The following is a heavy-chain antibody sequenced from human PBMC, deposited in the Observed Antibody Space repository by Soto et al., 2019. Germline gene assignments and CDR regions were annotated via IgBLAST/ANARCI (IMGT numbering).Heavy chain of an antibody. CDR3: AKVRGPYSSGWYDFDS. V-gene: IGHV3-23*01. Sequence: EVQLLESGGGLVQPGGSLRLACSASGFTFNIYAMSWVRQAPGKGLEWVSGVSVSGATAHYADPVKGRFPISRDNSKNTIYLQMSSLRAEDTALYYCAKVRGPYSSGWYDFDSWGQGTLVTVSS. D-gene: IGHD6-19*01. CDR2: VSVSGATA. CDR1: GFTFNIYA. J-gene: IGHJ4*02.